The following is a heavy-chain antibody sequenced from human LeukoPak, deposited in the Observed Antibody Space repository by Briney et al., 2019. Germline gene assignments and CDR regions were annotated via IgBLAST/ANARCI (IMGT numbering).Heavy chain of an antibody. Sequence: GGSLRLSCAASGFTFSSYAMHWVRQAPGKGLEWVAVISYDGSNKYYADSVKGRFTISRDNSKNTLYLHMNSLRSEDTAMYYCAKDIKWLLYYYGMDVWGQGTTVTVSS. CDR1: GFTFSSYA. CDR3: AKDIKWLLYYYGMDV. CDR2: ISYDGSNK. V-gene: IGHV3-30*18. D-gene: IGHD3-22*01. J-gene: IGHJ6*02.